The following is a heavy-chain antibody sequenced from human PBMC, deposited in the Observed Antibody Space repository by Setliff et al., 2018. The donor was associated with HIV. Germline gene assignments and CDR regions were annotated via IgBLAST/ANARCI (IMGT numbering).Heavy chain of an antibody. D-gene: IGHD1-26*01. Sequence: PGGSLRLSCAASGFTFSSYAMSWVRQAPGKGLEWVSAISDSGGSPYYADSVKGRFTISRDNSKNTLYLQMNSLRAEDTAIYYCAKENGIDSYFHYWGRGTLVTVSS. CDR1: GFTFSSYA. V-gene: IGHV3-23*01. J-gene: IGHJ4*02. CDR3: AKENGIDSYFHY. CDR2: ISDSGGSP.